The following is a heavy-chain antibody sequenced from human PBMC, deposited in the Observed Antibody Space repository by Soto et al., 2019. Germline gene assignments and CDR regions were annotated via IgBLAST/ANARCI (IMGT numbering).Heavy chain of an antibody. V-gene: IGHV1-69*13. CDR1: GGTFSSYA. J-gene: IGHJ6*02. D-gene: IGHD1-26*01. CDR2: IIPIFGTA. CDR3: ARDPPRGTTYYYGMDV. Sequence: SVKVSCKASGGTFSSYAISWVRQAPGQGLEWMGGIIPIFGTANYAQKFQGRVTITADESTSTAYMELSSLRSEDTAVYYCARDPPRGTTYYYGMDVWGQGTTATVSS.